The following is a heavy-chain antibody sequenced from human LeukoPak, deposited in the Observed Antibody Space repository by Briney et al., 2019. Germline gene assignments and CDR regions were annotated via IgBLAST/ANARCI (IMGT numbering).Heavy chain of an antibody. CDR3: ARVWQDYYYDTRRAFDI. J-gene: IGHJ3*02. Sequence: PSETLSLTCAVYGGSFSGYYWSWIRQPAGKGLEWIGRIYTSGSTNYNPSLKSRVTISVDTSKNQFSLKLSSVTAADTAVYYCARVWQDYYYDTRRAFDIWGQGTMVTVSS. D-gene: IGHD3-22*01. V-gene: IGHV4-59*10. CDR2: IYTSGST. CDR1: GGSFSGYY.